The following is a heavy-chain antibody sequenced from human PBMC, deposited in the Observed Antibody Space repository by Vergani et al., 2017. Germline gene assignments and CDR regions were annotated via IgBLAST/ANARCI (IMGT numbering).Heavy chain of an antibody. Sequence: EVQLVESGGGLVQPGGSLRLSCAASGFTFSSYWMSWVRQAPGKGLEWVANIKQDGSEKYYVDSVKGRFTITRDNAKNSLYLQMNSLRTEDTAVYYCATDGRKGGVFDYWGQGTLVTVSS. J-gene: IGHJ4*02. CDR3: ATDGRKGGVFDY. V-gene: IGHV3-7*04. CDR1: GFTFSSYW. D-gene: IGHD1-26*01. CDR2: IKQDGSEK.